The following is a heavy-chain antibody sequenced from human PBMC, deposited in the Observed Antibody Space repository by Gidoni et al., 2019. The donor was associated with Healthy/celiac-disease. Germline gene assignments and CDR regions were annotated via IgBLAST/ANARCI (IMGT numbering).Heavy chain of an antibody. V-gene: IGHV3-23*01. J-gene: IGHJ6*03. CDR3: AKRGGYCSSTSCYNYYYMDV. CDR1: GFTFSSYA. D-gene: IGHD2-2*02. CDR2: ISGSGGST. Sequence: EVQLLESGGGLVQPGGSLRLSRAASGFTFSSYAMSWVRQAPGKGLEWVSAISGSGGSTYYADSVKGRFTISRDNSKNTLYLQMNSLRAEDTAVYYCAKRGGYCSSTSCYNYYYMDVWGKGTTVTVSS.